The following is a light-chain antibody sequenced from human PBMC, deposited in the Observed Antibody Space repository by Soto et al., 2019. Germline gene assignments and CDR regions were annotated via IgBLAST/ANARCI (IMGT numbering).Light chain of an antibody. CDR3: EKCGSSPWT. J-gene: IGKJ1*01. V-gene: IGKV3-20*01. Sequence: EIVLTQSPSTLSLSPGQRATLSCMASQSVSSYYLAWYQQKPGQAPRLLIYAASSRATGIPDRFSGGGSGTDFTLTICRLEPEDFGVYYCEKCGSSPWTFGQGTMVDIK. CDR1: QSVSSYY. CDR2: AAS.